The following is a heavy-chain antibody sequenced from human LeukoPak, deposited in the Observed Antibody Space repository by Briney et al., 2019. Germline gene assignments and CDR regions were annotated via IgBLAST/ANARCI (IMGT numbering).Heavy chain of an antibody. Sequence: GGSLRLSCAASGFAFSNQAMGWVRQASGKGLEWVSVISDSGDITYYADSVKGRFTISRDNSKNTLFLQMNSLRAEDTAVYYCAKDRLATTTVPYYFDYWGQGTLVAVSS. V-gene: IGHV3-23*01. J-gene: IGHJ4*02. CDR1: GFAFSNQA. CDR2: ISDSGDIT. D-gene: IGHD4-17*01. CDR3: AKDRLATTTVPYYFDY.